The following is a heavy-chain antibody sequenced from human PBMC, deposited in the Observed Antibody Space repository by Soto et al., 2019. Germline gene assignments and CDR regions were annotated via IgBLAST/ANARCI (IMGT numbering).Heavy chain of an antibody. CDR1: GFTFSSYA. D-gene: IGHD2-21*02. J-gene: IGHJ3*02. CDR2: ISGSGGST. V-gene: IGHV3-23*01. Sequence: PGGSVRLSCAASGFTFSSYAMSWVRQAPGKGLEWVSAISGSGGSTYYADSVKGRFTISRDNSKNTLYLQMNSLRAEDTAVYYCAKARSHIVVVTAAFDIWGQGTMVTVSS. CDR3: AKARSHIVVVTAAFDI.